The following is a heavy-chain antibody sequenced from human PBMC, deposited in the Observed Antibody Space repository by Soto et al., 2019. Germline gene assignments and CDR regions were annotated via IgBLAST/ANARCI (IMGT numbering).Heavy chain of an antibody. CDR2: IYYSGST. CDR3: ARSGYSSGWQNWFDP. J-gene: IGHJ5*02. V-gene: IGHV4-59*01. CDR1: GGSISSYY. Sequence: QVQLQESGPGLVKPSETLSLTCTVSGGSISSYYWSWIRQPPGKGLEWIGYIYYSGSTNYNPSLNSRVTISVDTSKNQFSLKLSSVTAADTAVYYCARSGYSSGWQNWFDPWGQGTLVTVSS. D-gene: IGHD6-19*01.